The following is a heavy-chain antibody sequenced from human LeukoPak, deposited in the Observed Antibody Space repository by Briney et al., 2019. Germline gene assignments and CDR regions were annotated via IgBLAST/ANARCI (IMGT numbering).Heavy chain of an antibody. V-gene: IGHV4-59*08. D-gene: IGHD4-17*01. CDR1: GGSISNYC. CDR3: ARSYGDYITGAYAFDV. J-gene: IGHJ3*01. CDR2: IYYSGST. Sequence: SPSLSLTWTVSGGSISNYCWSWFRQPPEQGLEWLGYIYYSGSTNYNPSLKSRVTISVDTSKNQFSLKLTSVTAADTAVYYCARSYGDYITGAYAFDVWGQGTMVTVSS.